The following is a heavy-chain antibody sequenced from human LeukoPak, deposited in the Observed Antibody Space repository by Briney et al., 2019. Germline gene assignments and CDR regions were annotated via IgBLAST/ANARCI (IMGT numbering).Heavy chain of an antibody. CDR1: GFTFSSYG. V-gene: IGHV3-23*01. CDR3: AKDRGGGSYYPKPFDY. D-gene: IGHD1-26*01. CDR2: ISGSGGST. Sequence: PGGTLRLSCAASGFTFSSYGMSWVRQAPGKGLEWVSAISGSGGSTYYADSVKGRFTISRDNSKNTLYLQMNSLRAEDTAVYYCAKDRGGGSYYPKPFDYWGQGTLVTVSS. J-gene: IGHJ4*02.